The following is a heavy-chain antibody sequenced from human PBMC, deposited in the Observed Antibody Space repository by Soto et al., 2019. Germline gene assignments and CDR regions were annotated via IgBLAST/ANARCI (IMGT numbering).Heavy chain of an antibody. Sequence: RASVKVSCKASGGTFSSYAISWVRQAPGQGLEWMGGIIPIFCTANYAQKFQGRVTITADKSTSTAYMELSSLRSEDTAVYYCARGAHPAAGTSYYYYYGMDVWGQGTTVTVSS. D-gene: IGHD6-13*01. CDR1: GGTFSSYA. V-gene: IGHV1-69*06. CDR3: ARGAHPAAGTSYYYYYGMDV. J-gene: IGHJ6*02. CDR2: IIPIFCTA.